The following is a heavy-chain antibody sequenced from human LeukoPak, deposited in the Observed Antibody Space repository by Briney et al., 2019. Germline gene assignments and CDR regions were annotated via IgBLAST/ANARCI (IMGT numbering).Heavy chain of an antibody. Sequence: ASVKVSCKASGYTFTSYGISWVRQAPGQGLEWMGWISAYNGNTNYAQKLQGRVTMTTYTSTSTAYMELRSLRSDDTAVYYCAREDSYGPPGLCDYWGQGTLVTVSS. CDR1: GYTFTSYG. D-gene: IGHD5-18*01. CDR2: ISAYNGNT. V-gene: IGHV1-18*01. CDR3: AREDSYGPPGLCDY. J-gene: IGHJ4*02.